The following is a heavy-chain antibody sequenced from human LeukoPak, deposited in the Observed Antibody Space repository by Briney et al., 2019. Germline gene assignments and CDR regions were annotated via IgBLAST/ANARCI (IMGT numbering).Heavy chain of an antibody. CDR3: ARAARGIAARTIYFDY. CDR1: GYTFTSYY. V-gene: IGHV1-46*01. D-gene: IGHD6-6*01. CDR2: INPSGGST. Sequence: GASVKVSCKASGYTFTSYYVHWVRQAPGQGLEWMGIINPSGGSTSYAQKFQGRVTMTRDMSTSTVYMELSSLRSEDTAVYYCARAARGIAARTIYFDYWVQGTLVIVSS. J-gene: IGHJ4*02.